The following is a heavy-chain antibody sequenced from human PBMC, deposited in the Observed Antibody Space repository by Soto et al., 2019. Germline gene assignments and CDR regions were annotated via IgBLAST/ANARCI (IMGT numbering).Heavy chain of an antibody. CDR3: ARDRDYYYDNSDKYHYHYDMDV. CDR1: GYTFTNYA. CDR2: ISAYSDRT. Sequence: QVQLVQSGTEVKKPGASVKVSCTASGYTFTNYAISWVRQAPGQGLEWMGWISAYSDRTNYAQTLQGRVTMTTDTATSTAYMEVRSLRSDDTAVYYCARDRDYYYDNSDKYHYHYDMDVWGQGTTVTVSS. V-gene: IGHV1-18*04. D-gene: IGHD3-22*01. J-gene: IGHJ6*02.